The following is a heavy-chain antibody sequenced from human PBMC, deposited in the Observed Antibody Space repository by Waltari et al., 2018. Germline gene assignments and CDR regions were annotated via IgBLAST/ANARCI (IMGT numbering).Heavy chain of an antibody. CDR1: GFTFSSYE. Sequence: EVQLVESGGGLVQPGGSLRLSCVASGFTFSSYEMNWVRQAPGKGLEWVSYIRSSGSNIYYVDSVKGRFTISRDNAKNSLYLQMNSLRAEDTAVYYCANLNLNSGGFDYWGQGTLVTVSS. CDR2: IRSSGSNI. V-gene: IGHV3-48*03. D-gene: IGHD1-26*01. CDR3: ANLNLNSGGFDY. J-gene: IGHJ4*02.